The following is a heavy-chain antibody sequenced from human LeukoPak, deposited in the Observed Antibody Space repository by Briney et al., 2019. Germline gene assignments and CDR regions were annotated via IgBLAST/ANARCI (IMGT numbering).Heavy chain of an antibody. CDR2: IYTSGST. CDR3: ARTRSSSWSYYFDY. CDR1: GGSISSYY. V-gene: IGHV4-4*07. Sequence: PSETLSLTCTVSGGSISSYYWSWIRQPAGKGLEWIGRIYTSGSTNYNPSLKSRVTMSVDTSKNQFSLKLSSVTAADTAVYYCARTRSSSWSYYFDYWGQGTLVTVSS. D-gene: IGHD6-13*01. J-gene: IGHJ4*02.